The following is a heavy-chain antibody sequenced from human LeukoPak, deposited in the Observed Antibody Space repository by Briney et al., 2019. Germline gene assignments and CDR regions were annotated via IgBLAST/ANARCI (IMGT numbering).Heavy chain of an antibody. CDR1: GFTFSSYW. V-gene: IGHV3-7*01. CDR2: IKQDGSEK. Sequence: GGFLRLSCAASGFTFSSYWMSWVRQAPGKGLEWVANIKQDGSEKYYVDSVKGRFTISRDNAKNSLYLQMSSLRAEDTAVYYCSRDGRGYCGGDCFLSWFDPWGQGTLVTVSS. CDR3: SRDGRGYCGGDCFLSWFDP. D-gene: IGHD2-21*02. J-gene: IGHJ5*02.